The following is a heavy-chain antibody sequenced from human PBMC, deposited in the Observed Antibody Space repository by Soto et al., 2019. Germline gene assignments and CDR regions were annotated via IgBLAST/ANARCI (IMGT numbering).Heavy chain of an antibody. CDR3: AKRPLAGSGWTFDY. CDR1: GFTFNTHG. J-gene: IGHJ4*02. V-gene: IGHV3-30*02. CDR2: ISYSGNK. D-gene: IGHD6-19*01. Sequence: GGSLRLSCSASGFTFNTHGMHWVRQSPGKGLEWVSYISYSGNKYYADSVQGRFTISRDDSKNTVFLQINSLRTEDTAVYYCAKRPLAGSGWTFDYWGQGTSVTVSS.